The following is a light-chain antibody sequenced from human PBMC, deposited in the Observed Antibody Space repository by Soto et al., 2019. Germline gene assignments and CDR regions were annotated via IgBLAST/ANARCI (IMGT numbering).Light chain of an antibody. V-gene: IGLV2-14*03. J-gene: IGLJ1*01. CDR3: NSYTSSSTYV. Sequence: QSVLTQPASVSGSPGQSITISCTGTSSDIGAYNYVSWYQHHPSKAPKFIIYDVSNRPSGVSDRFSGSKSGNTASLTISRLQAEDEADYYCNSYTSSSTYVFGTGTKVTVL. CDR1: SSDIGAYNY. CDR2: DVS.